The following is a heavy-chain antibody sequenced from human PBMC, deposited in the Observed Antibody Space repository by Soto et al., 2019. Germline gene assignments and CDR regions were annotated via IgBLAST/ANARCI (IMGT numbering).Heavy chain of an antibody. CDR1: GASISSTSSGDW. J-gene: IGHJ4*02. CDR3: AKMVGATLVDY. Sequence: QVQLQESGPGLVKPSGTLSLTCTVSGASISSTSSGDWWSWVRQPPGKGLEWIGEIHHSGSTNYNPPLKIRVPMSVDKSKNQFSLRLSSVTAADTAVYSCAKMVGATLVDYWGQGTLVTVSS. D-gene: IGHD1-26*01. V-gene: IGHV4-4*02. CDR2: IHHSGST.